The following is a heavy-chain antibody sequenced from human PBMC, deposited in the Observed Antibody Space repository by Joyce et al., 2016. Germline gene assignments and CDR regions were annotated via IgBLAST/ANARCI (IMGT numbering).Heavy chain of an antibody. J-gene: IGHJ5*02. CDR3: AREAYDCSGGSCYSSWFDP. CDR1: TSYG. Sequence: TSYGISWVRQAPGQGLEWMGWISAYNGNTNYAQKLQGRVTMTTDISTSTAYMELRSLRSDDTAVYYCAREAYDCSGGSCYSSWFDPWGQGTLVTVSS. D-gene: IGHD2-15*01. V-gene: IGHV1-18*01. CDR2: ISAYNGNT.